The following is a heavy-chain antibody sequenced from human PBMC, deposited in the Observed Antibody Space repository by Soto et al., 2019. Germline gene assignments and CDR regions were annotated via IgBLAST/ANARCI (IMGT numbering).Heavy chain of an antibody. CDR3: ARGMSGSCLSDFEF. CDR2: ISSSSTTYT. CDR1: GFTFSSYS. V-gene: IGHV3-21*01. D-gene: IGHD3-10*01. J-gene: IGHJ4*02. Sequence: EVQLVESGGGLVKPGESLTLSCAASGFTFSSYSMNWVRQAPGEGLEWVSSISSSSTTYTSYADSVKGRFTISRDNAKNSFHLQMNSLRAEDTAVFYCARGMSGSCLSDFEFWGQGTLVAVSS.